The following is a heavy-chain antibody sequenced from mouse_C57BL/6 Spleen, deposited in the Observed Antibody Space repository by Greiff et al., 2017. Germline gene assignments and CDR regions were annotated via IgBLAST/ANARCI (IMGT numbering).Heavy chain of an antibody. D-gene: IGHD1-1*01. CDR2: ISNLAYSI. V-gene: IGHV5-15*04. J-gene: IGHJ4*01. Sequence: EVKLVEPGGGLVQPGGSLKLSCAASGFTFSHYGMAWVRQAPRKGPEWVAFISNLAYSIYYADTVTGRFTISRENAKNTLYLEMSSLRSEDTAMYYCARYTTVWADYWGQGTSVTVSS. CDR3: ARYTTVWADY. CDR1: GFTFSHYG.